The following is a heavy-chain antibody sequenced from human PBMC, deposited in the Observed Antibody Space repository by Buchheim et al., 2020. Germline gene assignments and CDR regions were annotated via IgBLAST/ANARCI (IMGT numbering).Heavy chain of an antibody. V-gene: IGHV3-21*01. CDR3: ARGPTSSSWYYYGMDV. Sequence: EVQLVESGGGLVKPGGSLRLSCAASGFTFSSYSMNWVRQAPGQGLEWVSSISSSSSYIYYADSVKGRFTISRDNAKNSLYPQMNSLRAEDTAVYYCARGPTSSSWYYYGMDVWGQGTT. CDR1: GFTFSSYS. CDR2: ISSSSSYI. D-gene: IGHD6-13*01. J-gene: IGHJ6*02.